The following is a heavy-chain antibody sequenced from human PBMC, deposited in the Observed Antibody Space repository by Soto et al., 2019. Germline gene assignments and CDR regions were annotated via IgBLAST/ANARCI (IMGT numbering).Heavy chain of an antibody. V-gene: IGHV3-21*01. D-gene: IGHD1-1*01. J-gene: IGHJ6*02. CDR3: ARDLSGGNYYYHGLDV. CDR1: GFPFSNFD. Sequence: EVQLVESGGGLVKPGGSLSLSCAASGFPFSNFDMNWVRQAPGKGLEWVSSITSNSIYIYYADSVKGRFTVSRDNAKNSLYLRMDRLRAEDTAVYYCARDLSGGNYYYHGLDVWGQGTTVTVSS. CDR2: ITSNSIYI.